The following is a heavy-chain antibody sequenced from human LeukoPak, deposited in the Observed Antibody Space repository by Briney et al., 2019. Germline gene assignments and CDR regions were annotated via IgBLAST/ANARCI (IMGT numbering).Heavy chain of an antibody. V-gene: IGHV2-5*02. CDR2: IYWDDDK. J-gene: IGHJ5*02. CDR3: ARRGCYYDSGSYYRGLWFDP. CDR1: GFSLSTSGVG. Sequence: SGPTLVKPTQTLTLTCTFSGFSLSTSGVGVGWLRQPPGKALEWLALIYWDDDKRYSPSLKSRLTITKDTSKNQVVLTMTNMDPVDTATYYCARRGCYYDSGSYYRGLWFDPWGQGTLVTVSS. D-gene: IGHD3-10*01.